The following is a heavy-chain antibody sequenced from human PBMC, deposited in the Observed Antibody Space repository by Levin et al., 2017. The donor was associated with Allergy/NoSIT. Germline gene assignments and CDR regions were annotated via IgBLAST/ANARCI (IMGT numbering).Heavy chain of an antibody. V-gene: IGHV3-74*01. CDR1: GFNLSSCW. J-gene: IGHJ6*02. CDR2: MNPDGSRT. Sequence: GESLKISCSTSGFNLSSCWMHWVRQAPGKGLVWVSRMNPDGSRTDYADSVRGRFTISRDNARSTVYLQMNSLGAEDTAVYYCAREPKLVQRSGTSCHSGMDVWGQGATVTVSS. CDR3: AREPKLVQRSGTSCHSGMDV. D-gene: IGHD2-2*01.